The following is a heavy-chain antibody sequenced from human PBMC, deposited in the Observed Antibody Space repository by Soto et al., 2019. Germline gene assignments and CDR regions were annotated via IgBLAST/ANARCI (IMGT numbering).Heavy chain of an antibody. J-gene: IGHJ5*02. CDR2: ISGSGGST. D-gene: IGHD2-2*01. Sequence: PGGSLRLSCAASGFTFSNYDMNWVRQAPGKGLEWVSAISGSGGSTYYADSVKGRFTISRDNSKNTLYLQMNSLRAEDTAVYYCAKAVVPAAQYNWFDPWGQGTLVTVSS. CDR3: AKAVVPAAQYNWFDP. CDR1: GFTFSNYD. V-gene: IGHV3-23*01.